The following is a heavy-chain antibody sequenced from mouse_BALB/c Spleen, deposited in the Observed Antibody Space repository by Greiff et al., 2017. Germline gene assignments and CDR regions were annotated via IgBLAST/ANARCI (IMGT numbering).Heavy chain of an antibody. Sequence: EVMLVESGGGLVKPGGSLKLSCAASGFTFSDYYMYWVRQTPEKRLEWVATISDGGSYTYYPDSVKGRFTISRDNAKNNLYLQMSSLKSEDTAMYYCARDPYGNYVRVDYWGQGTSVTVSS. CDR1: GFTFSDYY. CDR3: ARDPYGNYVRVDY. V-gene: IGHV5-4*02. D-gene: IGHD2-1*01. CDR2: ISDGGSYT. J-gene: IGHJ4*01.